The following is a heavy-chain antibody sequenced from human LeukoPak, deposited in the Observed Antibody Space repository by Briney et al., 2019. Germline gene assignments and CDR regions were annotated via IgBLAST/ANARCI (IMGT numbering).Heavy chain of an antibody. Sequence: GGSLRLSCAASGFTFSNAWMSWVRQAPGKGLEWVSSISSSSSYIYYADSVKGRFAISRDNAKNSLYLQMNSLRAEDTAVYYCARARRWLQTLFDYWGQGTLVTVSS. CDR1: GFTFSNAW. J-gene: IGHJ4*02. V-gene: IGHV3-21*01. CDR2: ISSSSSYI. CDR3: ARARRWLQTLFDY. D-gene: IGHD5-24*01.